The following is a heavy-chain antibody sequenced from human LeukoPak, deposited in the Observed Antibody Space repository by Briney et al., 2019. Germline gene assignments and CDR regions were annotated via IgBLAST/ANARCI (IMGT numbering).Heavy chain of an antibody. V-gene: IGHV1-18*01. J-gene: IGHJ4*02. Sequence: ASVKVSCKASGYTFTSYGISWVRQAPGQGLEWRGWISAYNGNTNYAQKLQGRVTMTTDTSTSTAYMELRSLRSDDTAVYYRARVRVTTFSIDYFEYWGQGTLVTVSS. CDR1: GYTFTSYG. CDR3: ARVRVTTFSIDYFEY. D-gene: IGHD3-16*01. CDR2: ISAYNGNT.